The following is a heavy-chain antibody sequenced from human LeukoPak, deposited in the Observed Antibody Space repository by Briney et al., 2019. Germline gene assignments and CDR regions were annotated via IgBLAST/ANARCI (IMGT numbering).Heavy chain of an antibody. CDR2: IKNKANSYTT. CDR1: GFTFSDYY. CDR3: ARAEYNDYGDYIDY. J-gene: IGHJ4*02. Sequence: GGSLRLSCAASGFTFSDYYMDWVRQAPGKGLEWVGRIKNKANSYTTQYAASVKGRFTISRDDSKNSLYLQMNSLKTEDTAVYYCARAEYNDYGDYIDYWGQGTLVTVAS. V-gene: IGHV3-72*01. D-gene: IGHD4-17*01.